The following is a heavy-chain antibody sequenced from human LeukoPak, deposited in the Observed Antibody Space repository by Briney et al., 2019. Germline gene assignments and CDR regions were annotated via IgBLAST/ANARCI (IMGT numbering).Heavy chain of an antibody. J-gene: IGHJ1*01. D-gene: IGHD2-2*01. CDR1: GFTFSSYS. Sequence: GGSLRLSCVASGFTFSSYSMNWVRQAPGKGLEWVSSISSGSDHIYYADSVRGRFTISRDNAKNSLYLQMDSLRAEDTAVFFCARSDYRTPSGYASWGQGPLVTVSS. CDR2: ISSGSDHI. V-gene: IGHV3-21*01. CDR3: ARSDYRTPSGYAS.